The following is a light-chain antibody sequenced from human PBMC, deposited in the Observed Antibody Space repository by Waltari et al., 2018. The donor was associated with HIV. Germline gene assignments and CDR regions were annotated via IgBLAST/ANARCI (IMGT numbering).Light chain of an antibody. J-gene: IGKJ5*01. Sequence: EIVLTQSPATLSLSPGERATLSCRASQRVSSYLAWYQQKPGQAPRLLIYDASNRATGIPDRFSGSGSGTDLTLTISSLEPEDFAVYYRQQRSNGPPTFGQGTRLEIK. V-gene: IGKV3-11*01. CDR2: DAS. CDR1: QRVSSY. CDR3: QQRSNGPPT.